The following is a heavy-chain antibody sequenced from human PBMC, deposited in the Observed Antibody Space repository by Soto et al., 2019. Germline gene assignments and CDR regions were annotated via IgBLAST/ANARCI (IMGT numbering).Heavy chain of an antibody. CDR3: ARVSGYSGYEPDGFDY. CDR1: GFTFSSYA. J-gene: IGHJ4*02. CDR2: ISYDGSNK. Sequence: GRSLRLSCAASGFTFSSYAMHWVRQAPGKGLEWVAVISYDGSNKYYADSVKGRFTISRDNSKNTLYLQINSLRAEDTAVYYCARVSGYSGYEPDGFDYWGQGTLVTVSS. V-gene: IGHV3-30-3*01. D-gene: IGHD5-12*01.